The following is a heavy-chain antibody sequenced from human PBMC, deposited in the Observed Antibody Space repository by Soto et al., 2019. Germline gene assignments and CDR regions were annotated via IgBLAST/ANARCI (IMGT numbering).Heavy chain of an antibody. D-gene: IGHD3-10*01. V-gene: IGHV1-46*01. CDR2: INPSGGST. CDR3: ARHCRRQKIRAVWFGDEFTDGSAFDF. Sequence: GASVKVSCKASGYTFTSYYMHWVRQAPGQGLEWMGIINPSGGSTSYAQKFQGRVTMTRDTSTSTVYMELSSLRSEDTAVYYCARHCRRQKIRAVWFGDEFTDGSAFDFWGQGTMVTVSS. J-gene: IGHJ3*01. CDR1: GYTFTSYY.